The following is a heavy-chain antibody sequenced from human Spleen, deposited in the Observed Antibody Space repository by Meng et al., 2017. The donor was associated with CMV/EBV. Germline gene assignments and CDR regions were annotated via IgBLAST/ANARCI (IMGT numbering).Heavy chain of an antibody. J-gene: IGHJ4*02. D-gene: IGHD2-8*01. V-gene: IGHV3-23*01. CDR2: ISGSGGST. Sequence: ESLKISCAASGFTFSSYAMSWVRQAPGKGLEWVSAISGSGGSTYYVDSVKGRFTISRDNSKNTLYLQMNSLRAEDTAVYYCAKKYCTNGVCHLGYFDYWGQGTLVTVSS. CDR3: AKKYCTNGVCHLGYFDY. CDR1: GFTFSSYA.